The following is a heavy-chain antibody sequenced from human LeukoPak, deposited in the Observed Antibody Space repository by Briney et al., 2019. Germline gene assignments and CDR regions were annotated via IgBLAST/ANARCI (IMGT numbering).Heavy chain of an antibody. J-gene: IGHJ4*02. CDR2: INAGNGNT. Sequence: ASVKVSCKASGYTFTTYTMHWVRQAPGQRLEWMGWINAGNGNTRYSQKFQGRVTITRDTSATTAYMELSSLRSEDTAVYYCAIGYLGLSIDYWGQGTLVTVSS. CDR3: AIGYLGLSIDY. D-gene: IGHD6-25*01. CDR1: GYTFTTYT. V-gene: IGHV1-3*01.